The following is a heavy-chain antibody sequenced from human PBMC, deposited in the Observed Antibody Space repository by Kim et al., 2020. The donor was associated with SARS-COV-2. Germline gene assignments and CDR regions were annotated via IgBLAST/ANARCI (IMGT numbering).Heavy chain of an antibody. CDR2: IYTSGST. Sequence: SETLSLTCTVSGGSISSGSYYWSWIRQPAGKGLEWIGRIYTSGSTNYNPSLKSRVTISVDTSKNQFSLKLSSVTAADTAVYYCAREWTYYDFWSGYQYFDYCGQGTLVTVSS. V-gene: IGHV4-61*02. J-gene: IGHJ4*02. D-gene: IGHD3-3*01. CDR3: AREWTYYDFWSGYQYFDY. CDR1: GGSISSGSYY.